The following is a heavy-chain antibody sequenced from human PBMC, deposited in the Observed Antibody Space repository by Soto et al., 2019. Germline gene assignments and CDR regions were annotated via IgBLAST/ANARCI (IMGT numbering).Heavy chain of an antibody. V-gene: IGHV3-30*03. CDR2: ISPDGRKK. Sequence: QVQLVESGGGVVQPGRSLRLSCAASGFTFSTSDMHWLRQVPGKGLEWLAHISPDGRKKFYGDSVKGRFTLSRDNSQNTLSLQMNSLRVEDTAVYYCTRGPSHGAFDYWGQGTLVTVS. J-gene: IGHJ4*02. CDR3: TRGPSHGAFDY. CDR1: GFTFSTSD. D-gene: IGHD3-10*01.